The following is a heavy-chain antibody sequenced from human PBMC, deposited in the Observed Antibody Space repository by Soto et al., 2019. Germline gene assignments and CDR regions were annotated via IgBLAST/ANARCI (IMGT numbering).Heavy chain of an antibody. CDR3: ARSSGAVAGRGFWFDP. J-gene: IGHJ5*02. CDR2: IYYSGST. D-gene: IGHD6-19*01. Sequence: PSETLSLTCTVSGGSISSYYWSWIRQPPGKGLEWIGYIYYSGSTNYNPSLKSRVTISVDTSKNQFSLKLSSVTAADTAVYYCARSSGAVAGRGFWFDPWGQGTLVTVSS. V-gene: IGHV4-59*01. CDR1: GGSISSYY.